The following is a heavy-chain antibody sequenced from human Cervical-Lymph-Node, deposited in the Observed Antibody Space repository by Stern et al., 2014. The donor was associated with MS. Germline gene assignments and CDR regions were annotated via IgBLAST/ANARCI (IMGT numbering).Heavy chain of an antibody. D-gene: IGHD2-21*01. J-gene: IGHJ4*02. V-gene: IGHV2-70*01. CDR2: LYWDGHK. CDR1: GFSLSTTGMC. CDR3: VRAREGYYFDY. Sequence: QITLKESGPALVKPTQTLTLTCTFSGFSLSTTGMCLSWIRQPPGKDLEWLALLYWDGHKYCITSLKPRLTISKDTSKNQVVLTMTNMAPLDTATYFCVRAREGYYFDYWGQGIPVTVSS.